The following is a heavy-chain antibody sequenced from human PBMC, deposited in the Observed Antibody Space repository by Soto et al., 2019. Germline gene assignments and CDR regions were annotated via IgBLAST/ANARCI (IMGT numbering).Heavy chain of an antibody. CDR2: IFYYGST. V-gene: IGHV4-59*11. CDR1: GGFIDSHF. J-gene: IGHJ6*02. CDR3: ARTSLYHDHAMDV. Sequence: QVRLQESGPGLVKPSGTLSLTCTVSGGFIDSHFWSWVRQPSGKGLAWIGYIFYYGSTNYHPSLKSRVTISLTRTINQFSLSLDSETAADTAVYFCARTSLYHDHAMDVWGPGATVPVSS. D-gene: IGHD1-1*01.